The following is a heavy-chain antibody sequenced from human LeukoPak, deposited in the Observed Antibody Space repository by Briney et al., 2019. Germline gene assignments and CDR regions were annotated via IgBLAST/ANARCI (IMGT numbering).Heavy chain of an antibody. CDR1: GYTFTSYY. Sequence: GASVKVSCKASGYTFTSYYMHWVRQAPGQGLEWMGIINPSGGSTSYAQKFQGRVTMTRDTPTSTVYMERSSLRSEDTAVYYCARAVGYCSSTSCYGNWFDPWGQGTLVTVSS. J-gene: IGHJ5*02. CDR3: ARAVGYCSSTSCYGNWFDP. CDR2: INPSGGST. V-gene: IGHV1-46*01. D-gene: IGHD2-2*01.